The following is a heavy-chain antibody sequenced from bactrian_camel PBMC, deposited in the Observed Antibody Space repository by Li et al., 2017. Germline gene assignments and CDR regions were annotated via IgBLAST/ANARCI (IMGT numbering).Heavy chain of an antibody. D-gene: IGHD5*01. V-gene: IGHV3S1*01. CDR3: AADLGGRICLYGLGIDEGPGGDYNY. Sequence: HVQLVESGGGSAQPGDSMKLSCTSDSKPYSSNCMLWFRQVPGRQREGVAAIYRPNQLAYYPDSVRGRFRISQDNDETTAYLQMNNLKPEDSAMYYCAADLGGRICLYGLGIDEGPGGDYNYWGQGTQVTVS. CDR1: SKPYSSNC. CDR2: IYRPNQLA. J-gene: IGHJ4*01.